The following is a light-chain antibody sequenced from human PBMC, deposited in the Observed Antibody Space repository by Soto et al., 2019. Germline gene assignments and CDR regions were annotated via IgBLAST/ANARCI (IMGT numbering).Light chain of an antibody. V-gene: IGKV4-1*01. CDR1: QSVLYSSNNKNY. CDR2: WAS. CDR3: QQYYSTPPT. Sequence: DIVMAQSPDSLAVSLDERATINCESSQSVLYSSNNKNYLAWYQQKPGQPPKLLIYWASTRDSGVPDRFSGSGSGTDFTLTISSLQAEDVAVYYCQQYYSTPPTFGGGTKVEIK. J-gene: IGKJ4*01.